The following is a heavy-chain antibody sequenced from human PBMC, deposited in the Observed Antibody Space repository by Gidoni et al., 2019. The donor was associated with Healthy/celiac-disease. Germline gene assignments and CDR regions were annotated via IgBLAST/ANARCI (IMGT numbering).Heavy chain of an antibody. V-gene: IGHV3-21*01. D-gene: IGHD2-2*01. CDR3: ARNGIVVVPAAVNYGHYYYGMDV. CDR2: MSSSSSYI. J-gene: IGHJ6*02. Sequence: EVQLVESGGGLVKPGGSLRLSCAASGFTFSSYSLNWVRQAPGKGLEWVSSMSSSSSYIYYADSVKGRFTISRDNAKNSLYLQMNSLRAEDTAVYYCARNGIVVVPAAVNYGHYYYGMDVWGQGTTVTVSS. CDR1: GFTFSSYS.